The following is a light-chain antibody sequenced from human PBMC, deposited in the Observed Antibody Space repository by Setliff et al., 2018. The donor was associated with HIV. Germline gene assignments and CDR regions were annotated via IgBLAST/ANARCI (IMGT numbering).Light chain of an antibody. V-gene: IGLV2-11*01. CDR2: DVN. J-gene: IGLJ1*01. CDR3: CSYGGPSTFYV. CDR1: STDVGGYDS. Sequence: QSALAQPRSVSGSPGQSVTISCTTTSTDVGGYDSVSWYQQLPGKAPKLMIYDVNKRPSGIPDRFSGSKSGNTASLTISGLQAADEADYYSCSYGGPSTFYVFGTGTKVTVL.